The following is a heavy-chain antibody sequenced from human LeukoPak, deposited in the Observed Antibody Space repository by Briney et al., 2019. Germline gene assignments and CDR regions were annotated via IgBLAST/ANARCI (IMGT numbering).Heavy chain of an antibody. CDR2: ITNSGDNT. D-gene: IGHD1-1*01. J-gene: IGHJ4*02. Sequence: GGSLRLSCAASGFTFSRYWMHWVRQAPGKGLEWVSTITNSGDNTYYADSVKGLFTISRDNSKNTLYLQMNSLRAEDTAVYYCAKDRQHGRWGQGALVTVSS. CDR1: GFTFSRYW. V-gene: IGHV3-23*01. CDR3: AKDRQHGR.